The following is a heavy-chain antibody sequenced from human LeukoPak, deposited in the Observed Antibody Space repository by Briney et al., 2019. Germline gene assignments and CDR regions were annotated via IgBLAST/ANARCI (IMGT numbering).Heavy chain of an antibody. CDR2: IRYDGSNK. D-gene: IGHD4-17*01. Sequence: GGSLRLSCAASGFTFSSYGMHWVRQAPGKGLEWVAFIRYDGSNKYYADSVKGRFTISRDNSKNTLYLQTNSLRAEDTAVYYCAKLTTVTTVDYWGQGTLVTVSS. CDR1: GFTFSSYG. J-gene: IGHJ4*02. CDR3: AKLTTVTTVDY. V-gene: IGHV3-30*02.